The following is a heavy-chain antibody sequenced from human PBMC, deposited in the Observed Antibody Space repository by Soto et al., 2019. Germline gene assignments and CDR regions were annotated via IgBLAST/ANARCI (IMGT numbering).Heavy chain of an antibody. CDR2: IYCSGST. V-gene: IGHV4-39*02. J-gene: IGHJ5*02. Sequence: QLQLQESGPGLVKPSETLSLTCTVSGGSISSSSYYWGWIRQPPGKGLEWIGSIYCSGSTYYNPSLKSRVTISVDTAKNPFALKLSSVTAPDTAVYYCATQEVGGTYVYTFDPWGQGTLVTVSS. D-gene: IGHD1-26*01. CDR3: ATQEVGGTYVYTFDP. CDR1: GGSISSSSYY.